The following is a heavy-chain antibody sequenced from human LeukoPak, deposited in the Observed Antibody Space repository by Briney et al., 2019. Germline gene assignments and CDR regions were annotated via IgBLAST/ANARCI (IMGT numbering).Heavy chain of an antibody. V-gene: IGHV3-48*03. D-gene: IGHD6-6*01. Sequence: PGGSLRLSCAASAFTFISYEMNWVRQAPGKGLEGLSYISVSGITIYYADSVKGRFTISRDNAKHSLYMQMNSLRGEDTAVYYCARVLSTIAARPLGYWGQGTLVTVSS. J-gene: IGHJ4*02. CDR2: ISVSGITI. CDR1: AFTFISYE. CDR3: ARVLSTIAARPLGY.